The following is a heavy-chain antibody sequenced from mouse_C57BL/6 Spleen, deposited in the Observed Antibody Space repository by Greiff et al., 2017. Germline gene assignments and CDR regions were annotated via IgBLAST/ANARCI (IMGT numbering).Heavy chain of an antibody. CDR2: INPGSGGT. CDR1: GYAFTNYL. Sequence: VQLQQSGAELVRPGTSVKVSCKASGYAFTNYLIEWVKQRPGQGLEWIGVINPGSGGTNYNEKFKGKATLTADKSSSTAYMQLSSLTSEDSAVYFWERGRENSDGHGFAYWGQGTLVTVSA. CDR3: ERGRENSDGHGFAY. V-gene: IGHV1-54*01. J-gene: IGHJ3*01. D-gene: IGHD3-1*01.